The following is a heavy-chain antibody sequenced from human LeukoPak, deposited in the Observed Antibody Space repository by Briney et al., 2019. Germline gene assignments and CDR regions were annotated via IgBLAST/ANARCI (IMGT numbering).Heavy chain of an antibody. CDR1: RGSIRTADYY. D-gene: IGHD6-13*01. CDR2: IYFSGTP. Sequence: SETLSLTCTASRGSIRTADYYWAWVRQPPGEGLEWLGSIYFSGTPYFNPSLKSRVAVSIDTSKNQFYLKVTSVNASDTAVYFCARTSSWYAGAWFDSWGQGTLVTVSS. CDR3: ARTSSWYAGAWFDS. J-gene: IGHJ5*01. V-gene: IGHV4-39*01.